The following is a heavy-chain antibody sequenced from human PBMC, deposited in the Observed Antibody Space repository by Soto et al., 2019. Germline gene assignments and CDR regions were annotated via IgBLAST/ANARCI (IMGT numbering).Heavy chain of an antibody. CDR3: TTDRRLVGATSGY. Sequence: GSLRLSCAASGFTFNNAWMNWVRQAPGKGLEWVGRIKSRTDGGTTDYAAPVKGRFTISRDDSKNTLWLQMNSLKTEDTAVYYCTTDRRLVGATSGYWGQGTLVTV. CDR2: IKSRTDGGTT. V-gene: IGHV3-15*07. CDR1: GFTFNNAW. D-gene: IGHD1-26*01. J-gene: IGHJ4*02.